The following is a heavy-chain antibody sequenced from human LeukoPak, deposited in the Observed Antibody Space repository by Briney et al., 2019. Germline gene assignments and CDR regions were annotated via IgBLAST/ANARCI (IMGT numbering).Heavy chain of an antibody. CDR2: ISSSGSTT. V-gene: IGHV3-11*01. CDR3: ARGYYDSSGYYDYYYYGMDV. J-gene: IGHJ6*02. D-gene: IGHD3-22*01. Sequence: PGGSLRLCCAASGFTFSDYYMSWIRQAPGKGLEWVSYISSSGSTTYYADSVKGRFTISRDNAKNSLYLQMNSLRAEDTAVYYCARGYYDSSGYYDYYYYGMDVWGQGTTVTVSS. CDR1: GFTFSDYY.